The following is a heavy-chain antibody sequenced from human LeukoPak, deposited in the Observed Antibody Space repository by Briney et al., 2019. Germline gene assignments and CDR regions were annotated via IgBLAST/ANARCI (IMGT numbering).Heavy chain of an antibody. V-gene: IGHV3-74*01. J-gene: IGHJ4*02. CDR3: ARDPGDFWSGYTDNFDY. CDR1: GFTFSSYW. D-gene: IGHD3-3*01. CDR2: INSDGSST. Sequence: PGGSLRLSCAASGFTFSSYWMHWVRQAPGKGLVWVSRINSDGSSTSYADSVKGRFTISRDNAKNTLCLQMNSLRAEDTAVYYCARDPGDFWSGYTDNFDYWGQGTLVTVSS.